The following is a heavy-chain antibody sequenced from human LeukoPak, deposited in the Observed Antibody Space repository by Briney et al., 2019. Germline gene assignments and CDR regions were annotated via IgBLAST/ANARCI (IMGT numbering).Heavy chain of an antibody. CDR3: ARGSGYSYGYPLDY. CDR1: GGSINNYY. Sequence: PSETLSLTCNVSGGSINNYYWSWIRQPAGKGLEWIGRIYTSGSTNYNPSLKSRVTMSIDTSKNQFSLKLTSVTAADTAVYYCARGSGYSYGYPLDYWGQGILVTVSS. J-gene: IGHJ4*02. CDR2: IYTSGST. V-gene: IGHV4-4*07. D-gene: IGHD5-18*01.